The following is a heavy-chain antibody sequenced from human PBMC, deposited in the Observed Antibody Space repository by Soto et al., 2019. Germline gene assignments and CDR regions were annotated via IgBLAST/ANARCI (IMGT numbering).Heavy chain of an antibody. Sequence: QVQLQESGPGLVKPSESLSLTCTVSGGSISGYYWTWIRQPPGKGLEWVGSLFYGGTTDYNPPLNSRLTMSLDTSKNHFSLKLRSVTAADTAVYYCARHRGPAPVYWGQGTLVTASS. CDR2: LFYGGTT. V-gene: IGHV4-39*01. CDR1: GGSISGYY. J-gene: IGHJ4*02. D-gene: IGHD3-10*01. CDR3: ARHRGPAPVY.